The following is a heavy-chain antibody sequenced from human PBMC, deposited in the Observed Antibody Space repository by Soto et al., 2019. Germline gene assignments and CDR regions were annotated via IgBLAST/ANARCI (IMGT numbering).Heavy chain of an antibody. CDR1: GFSLSTGGLG. J-gene: IGHJ5*02. D-gene: IGHD4-17*01. V-gene: IGHV2-5*01. CDR3: AHRGYGDYPRDNWFDP. CDR2: IYWNDDK. Sequence: QITLKESGPTLVKPTQTLTLTCTFSGFSLSTGGLGVGWLRQPPGRALEWLALIYWNDDKRYNPSLKSRLTITKDTSKNQVVPTMTNMDPVDTATYYCAHRGYGDYPRDNWFDPWGQGTLVTVSS.